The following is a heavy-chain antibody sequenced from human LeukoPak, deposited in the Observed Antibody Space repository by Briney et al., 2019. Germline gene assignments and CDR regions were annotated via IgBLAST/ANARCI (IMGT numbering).Heavy chain of an antibody. CDR2: IKQDGSEK. J-gene: IGHJ4*02. V-gene: IGHV3-7*01. Sequence: GGSLRLSCAASGFTFSNYGFHWVRQAPGKGLEWVANIKQDGSEKYYVDSVKGRFTISRDNAKNSLYLQMNSLRAEDTAVYYCARGIAVAGTRHFDYWGQGTLVTVSS. D-gene: IGHD6-19*01. CDR3: ARGIAVAGTRHFDY. CDR1: GFTFSNYG.